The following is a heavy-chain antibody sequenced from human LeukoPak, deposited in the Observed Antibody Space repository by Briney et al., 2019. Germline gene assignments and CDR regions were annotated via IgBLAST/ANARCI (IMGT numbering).Heavy chain of an antibody. Sequence: SGTLSLTCAVSGGSISSSNWWSWVRQPPGKGLEWIGEIYHSGSTNYNPSLKSRVTISVDKSKNQFSLKLSSVTAADTAVYYCASRCHYYDSSGCPGYWGQGTLVTVSS. D-gene: IGHD3-22*01. J-gene: IGHJ4*02. CDR2: IYHSGST. CDR1: GGSISSSNW. V-gene: IGHV4-4*02. CDR3: ASRCHYYDSSGCPGY.